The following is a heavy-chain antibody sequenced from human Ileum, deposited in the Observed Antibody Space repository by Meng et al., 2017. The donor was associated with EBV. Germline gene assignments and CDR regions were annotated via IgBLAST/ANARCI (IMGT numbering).Heavy chain of an antibody. V-gene: IGHV4-4*02. CDR1: GDSISSDIW. Sequence: QVPLQGPGPALVKLSGTLSLTCTVSGDSISSDIWWSWVRQPPGKGLEWIGEVYHRGDTNYNPSLKSRVDISVDKSKNQFYLSLFSVTAADTAVYYCGRDQGRELINHWGQGTLVTASS. J-gene: IGHJ4*02. CDR3: GRDQGRELINH. CDR2: VYHRGDT. D-gene: IGHD1-7*01.